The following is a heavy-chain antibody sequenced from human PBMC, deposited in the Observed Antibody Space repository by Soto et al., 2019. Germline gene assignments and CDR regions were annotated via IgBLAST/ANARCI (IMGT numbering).Heavy chain of an antibody. CDR1: GYTFTSYY. CDR3: ARGPAGFQLKTRRTFDY. Sequence: QVQLVQSGAEVKKPGASVKVSCKASGYTFTSYYMHWVRQAPGQGLEWMGIINPSGGSTSYAQKFRGRVTMAGDTSTSTVYMELSSLRSEDTAVYYCARGPAGFQLKTRRTFDYWGQGTLVTVSS. V-gene: IGHV1-46*03. CDR2: INPSGGST. D-gene: IGHD2-2*01. J-gene: IGHJ4*02.